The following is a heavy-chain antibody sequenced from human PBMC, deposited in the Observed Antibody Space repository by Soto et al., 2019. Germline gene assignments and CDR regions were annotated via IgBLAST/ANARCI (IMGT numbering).Heavy chain of an antibody. CDR1: GGPINSGGYY. J-gene: IGHJ6*03. CDR2: IHYSGRT. V-gene: IGHV4-31*03. Sequence: QVQLQESGPGLVKPSQTLSLTCTVSGGPINSGGYYWTWIRQPTGKGLEWIGYIHYSGRTFYNPSLESRVIISVDTSKNQFSLNLRSVTAADTSVYYCARFSPPGYYYMDVWGKGTSITVAS. CDR3: ARFSPPGYYYMDV.